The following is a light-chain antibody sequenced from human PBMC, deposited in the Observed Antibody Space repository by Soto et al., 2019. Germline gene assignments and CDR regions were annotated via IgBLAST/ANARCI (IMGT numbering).Light chain of an antibody. J-gene: IGKJ2*01. CDR2: GPS. V-gene: IGKV3-20*01. CDR1: QSVSSSY. Sequence: EIVLTQSPGTLSLSPGERATLSCRASQSVSSSYLAWYQQKPGQAPRLLIYGPSARATSIPDRFSGSGSGTDFTLTISRLEPEDFAVYYCQQYGSSPLYTFGQGTKLEIK. CDR3: QQYGSSPLYT.